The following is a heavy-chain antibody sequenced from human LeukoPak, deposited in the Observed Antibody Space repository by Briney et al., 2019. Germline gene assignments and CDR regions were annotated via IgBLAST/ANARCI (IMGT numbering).Heavy chain of an antibody. Sequence: SVKVSCKASGGTFSSYAISWVRQAPGQGLEWMGGIIPIFGTANYAQKFQGRVTITADESTSTAYMELSSLRSEDTAVYYCARDLAPSYDYGGSPTYWYFDLWGRGTLVTVSS. CDR2: IIPIFGTA. J-gene: IGHJ2*01. V-gene: IGHV1-69*13. CDR3: ARDLAPSYDYGGSPTYWYFDL. D-gene: IGHD4-23*01. CDR1: GGTFSSYA.